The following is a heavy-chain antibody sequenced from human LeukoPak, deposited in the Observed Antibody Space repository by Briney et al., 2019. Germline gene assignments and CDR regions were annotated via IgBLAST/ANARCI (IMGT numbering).Heavy chain of an antibody. J-gene: IGHJ4*02. Sequence: RASVKVSCKASGYTFTSYGISWVRQAPGQGLEWMGIINPSGGSTSYAQKFQGRVTMTRDTSTSTVYMELSSLRSEDTAVYYCAREYKPRCPGYWGQGTLVTVSS. D-gene: IGHD1-14*01. CDR2: INPSGGST. CDR3: AREYKPRCPGY. V-gene: IGHV1-46*01. CDR1: GYTFTSYG.